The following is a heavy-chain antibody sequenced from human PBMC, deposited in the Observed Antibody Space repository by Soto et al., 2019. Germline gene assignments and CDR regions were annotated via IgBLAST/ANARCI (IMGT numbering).Heavy chain of an antibody. Sequence: TLSLACSIEAGYIKSGGYFWSGIRQHPGKRLECIGYIYHSGITYYTPPLKSRVTISVDTSKNAFSLQLRSVTAAATAVYFCARSHNTSPGCFDPWGRGTMVTCSS. CDR2: IYHSGIT. V-gene: IGHV4-31*03. CDR1: AGYIKSGGYF. CDR3: ARSHNTSPGCFDP. J-gene: IGHJ5*02. D-gene: IGHD1-20*01.